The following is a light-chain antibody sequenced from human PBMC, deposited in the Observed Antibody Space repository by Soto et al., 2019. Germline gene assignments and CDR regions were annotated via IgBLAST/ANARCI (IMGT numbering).Light chain of an antibody. CDR1: QSVRSSY. CDR2: DAS. J-gene: IGKJ1*01. V-gene: IGKV3-20*01. CDR3: QQYGSSPWT. Sequence: EIVLTQSPGTLSLSPGERATLSCRASQSVRSSYLAWYQQKPGQAPRLLIYDASSRATGIPDRFSGSGSGKDFTLTISRLEPEDFAVYYCQQYGSSPWTFGQGTKVEIK.